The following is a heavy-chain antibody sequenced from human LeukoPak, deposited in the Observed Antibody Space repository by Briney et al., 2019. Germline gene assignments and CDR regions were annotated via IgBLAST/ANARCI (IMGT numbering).Heavy chain of an antibody. V-gene: IGHV3-30*02. CDR3: AKGAGWPPYFFDF. CDR1: GFTFSSHG. Sequence: GGSLRLSCAASGFTFSSHGMHWVRQAPGKGLEWVAFIQYDGSTKYYADSVKGRITISRDNSKNTLYLQMSSLRAEDTAVFYCAKGAGWPPYFFDFWGQGTLVIVSS. J-gene: IGHJ4*02. CDR2: IQYDGSTK. D-gene: IGHD6-19*01.